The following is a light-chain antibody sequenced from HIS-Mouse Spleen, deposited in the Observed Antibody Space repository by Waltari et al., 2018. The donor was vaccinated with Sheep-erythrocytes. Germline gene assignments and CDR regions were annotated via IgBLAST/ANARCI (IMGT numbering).Light chain of an antibody. CDR2: DVS. J-gene: IGLJ2*01. Sequence: QSALTQPRSVSGSPGQSVTISCTGTSSDVGGYNYVSWYQQHPGKAPKRMIYDVSKRPSGVPDRFSGSKSGDTASLSISGLQAEDEADYYCCSYASSYTLVFGGGTKLTVL. CDR1: SSDVGGYNY. V-gene: IGLV2-11*01. CDR3: CSYASSYTLV.